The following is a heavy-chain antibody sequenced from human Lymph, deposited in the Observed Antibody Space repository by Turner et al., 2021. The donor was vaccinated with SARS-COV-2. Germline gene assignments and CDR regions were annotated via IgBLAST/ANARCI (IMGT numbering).Heavy chain of an antibody. CDR2: FDPEDVET. J-gene: IGHJ4*02. V-gene: IGHV1-24*01. CDR1: GYTLTELS. Sequence: QVQLVQSGAEVKKPGASVKVSCKVSGYTLTELSIHWVRQAPGKGLEWMGGFDPEDVETIYAQKFQGRVTMTEDTSTDTAYMELSSLRSEDTAVYDCATLISNWKILTGRYYFDFWGQGTLVTVSS. CDR3: ATLISNWKILTGRYYFDF. D-gene: IGHD1-1*01.